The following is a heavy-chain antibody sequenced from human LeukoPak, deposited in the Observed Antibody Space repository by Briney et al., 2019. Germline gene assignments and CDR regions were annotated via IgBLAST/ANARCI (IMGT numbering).Heavy chain of an antibody. CDR2: ISGSGSGT. D-gene: IGHD5-18*01. CDR3: AHPERRGYSYGYDY. V-gene: IGHV3-23*01. J-gene: IGHJ4*02. Sequence: GGTLRLSCAASGFTFSSYAMSWVRQAPGKGLEWVSGISGSGSGTYYADSVKGRFTISRDNSKNTLHLQMNRLRAEDTAVYYCAHPERRGYSYGYDYWGQGILVTVSS. CDR1: GFTFSSYA.